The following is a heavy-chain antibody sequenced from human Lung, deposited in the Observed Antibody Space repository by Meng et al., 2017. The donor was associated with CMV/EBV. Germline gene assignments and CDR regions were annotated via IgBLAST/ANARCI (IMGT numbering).Heavy chain of an antibody. CDR1: GGSISSSSYY. Sequence: SXTLSLXCTVSGGSISSSSYYWGWIRQPPGKGLEWIGSIYYSGSTYYNPSLKSRVTISVDTSKNQFSLKLSSVTAADTAVYYCSRGEGAIAVVPAANYYGMDVGXQGTTGT. J-gene: IGHJ6*02. D-gene: IGHD2-2*01. V-gene: IGHV4-39*01. CDR2: IYYSGST. CDR3: SRGEGAIAVVPAANYYGMDV.